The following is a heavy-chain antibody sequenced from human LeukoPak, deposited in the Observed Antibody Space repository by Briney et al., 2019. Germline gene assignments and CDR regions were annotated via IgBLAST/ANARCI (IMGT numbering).Heavy chain of an antibody. CDR1: GYTLTELS. V-gene: IGHV1-24*01. D-gene: IGHD6-19*01. Sequence: ASVKVSCKVSGYTLTELSMHWVRQALGKGLEWMGGFDPEDGETIYAQKFQGRVTMTEDTSTDTAYMELSSLRSEDTAVYYCATSAAVAGMDYFDYWGQGTLVTVSS. J-gene: IGHJ4*02. CDR2: FDPEDGET. CDR3: ATSAAVAGMDYFDY.